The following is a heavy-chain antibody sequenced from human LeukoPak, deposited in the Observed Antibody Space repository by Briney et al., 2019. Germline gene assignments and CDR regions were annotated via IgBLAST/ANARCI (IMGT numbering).Heavy chain of an antibody. V-gene: IGHV1-24*01. D-gene: IGHD1-1*01. CDR1: GYTLTELS. CDR3: ATAGSLDFDY. Sequence: ASVKVSCKFSGYTLTELSMHWVRQAPGKGLEWMGGFDPEDGETIYAQKSQGRVTMTEDTSTDTAYMELSSPRSEDTAVYYCATAGSLDFDYWGQGTLVTVSS. J-gene: IGHJ4*02. CDR2: FDPEDGET.